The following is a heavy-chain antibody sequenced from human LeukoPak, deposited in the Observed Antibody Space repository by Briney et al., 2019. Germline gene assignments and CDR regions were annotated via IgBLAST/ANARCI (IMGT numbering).Heavy chain of an antibody. J-gene: IGHJ4*02. V-gene: IGHV2-5*02. CDR2: IYWDDDK. D-gene: IGHD4-17*01. Sequence: SGPTLVNPTQTLTLTCTFSGFSLSTSGVGVGWIRQPPGKALEWLALIYWDDDKRYSPSLKSRLTITKDTSKNQVVLTTTNMDPVDTATYYCAHRETDDYGDFYYFDYWGQGTLVTVSS. CDR3: AHRETDDYGDFYYFDY. CDR1: GFSLSTSGVG.